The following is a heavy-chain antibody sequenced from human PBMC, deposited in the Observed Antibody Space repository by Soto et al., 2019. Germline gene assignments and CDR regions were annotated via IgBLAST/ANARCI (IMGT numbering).Heavy chain of an antibody. J-gene: IGHJ4*02. CDR2: INPSDRTT. V-gene: IGHV1-46*01. CDR3: ARGWGFTFGGVLDY. Sequence: ASVKVSCKASGYTFISYYMHWVRQAPGQGLEWMGIINPSDRTTYYAQKFQGRVTMTRDTSTSTVYMELSSLRSEDTAVYYCARGWGFTFGGVLDYWGQGTLVTVSS. CDR1: GYTFISYY. D-gene: IGHD3-16*01.